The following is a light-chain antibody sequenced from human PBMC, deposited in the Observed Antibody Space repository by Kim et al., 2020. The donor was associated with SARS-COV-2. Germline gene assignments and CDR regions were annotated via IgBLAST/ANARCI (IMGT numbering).Light chain of an antibody. CDR1: SLRNVY. CDR2: GRN. J-gene: IGLJ3*02. CDR3: NSRDSSGNHLV. V-gene: IGLV3-19*01. Sequence: ALGQTVKITCQGDSLRNVYASWYQQKPRQAPVVVIYGRNDRASGIPDRFSGSNSGNTASLTITGAQAEDEANYYCNSRDSSGNHLVFGGGTQLTVL.